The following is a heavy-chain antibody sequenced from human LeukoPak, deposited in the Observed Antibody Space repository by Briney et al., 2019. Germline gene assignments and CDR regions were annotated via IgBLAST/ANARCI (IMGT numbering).Heavy chain of an antibody. Sequence: SQTPSLTCVISGDSVSSNSAAAWNWIRQSPSRGLEWLGRTYYRSKWYYDYAAPVKSRIVIKSDASKNLFSLELNSVTPEDTAVYYCARGTRNTFDFWAQGTLVTVSS. CDR3: ARGTRNTFDF. V-gene: IGHV6-1*01. J-gene: IGHJ4*02. D-gene: IGHD1-1*01. CDR2: TYYRSKWYY. CDR1: GDSVSSNSAAA.